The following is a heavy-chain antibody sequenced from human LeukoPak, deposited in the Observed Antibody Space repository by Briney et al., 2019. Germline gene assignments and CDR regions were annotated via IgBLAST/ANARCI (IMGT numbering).Heavy chain of an antibody. CDR2: ICSGGGPT. CDR1: GFSFISYE. Sequence: GGSLRVSCAASGFSFISYEMNWVRQAPGKGLEWVSYICSGGGPTHYADSVKGRFTISRDNAKNALYLQMSSLRVEDTAVYYCARGQQVSDHWGQGTLVTVSS. CDR3: ARGQQVSDH. D-gene: IGHD6-13*01. J-gene: IGHJ4*02. V-gene: IGHV3-48*03.